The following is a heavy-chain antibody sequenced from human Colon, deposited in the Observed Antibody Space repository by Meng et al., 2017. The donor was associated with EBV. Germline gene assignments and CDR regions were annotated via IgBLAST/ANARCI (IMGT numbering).Heavy chain of an antibody. J-gene: IGHJ4*02. D-gene: IGHD3-22*01. CDR3: ARVTGKIYYDGSGYPEAFDY. Sequence: QVQLQESGPGLVKPSQTLSLTCTVSGDSISRTDYYWSWVRQPPGKGLEWIGYIYYSGSRYYNPSLKSRVTVSVDTSKNQFSLKLSSVTAADTAVYYCARVTGKIYYDGSGYPEAFDYWGQGTLVTVSS. CDR2: IYYSGSR. CDR1: GDSISRTDYY. V-gene: IGHV4-30-4*01.